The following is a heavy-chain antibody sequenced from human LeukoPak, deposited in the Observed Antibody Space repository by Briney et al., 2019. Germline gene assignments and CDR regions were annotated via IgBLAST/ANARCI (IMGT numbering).Heavy chain of an antibody. V-gene: IGHV4-39*01. Sequence: LETLSLTCTVSGGSISSSSYYWGWIRQPPGKGLEWIGSIYYSRSTYYNPSLKSRVTISVDTSKNQFSLKLSSVTAADTAVYYCARVPTVTFFDYWGQGTLVTVSS. CDR2: IYYSRST. CDR3: ARVPTVTFFDY. CDR1: GGSISSSSYY. J-gene: IGHJ4*02. D-gene: IGHD4-17*01.